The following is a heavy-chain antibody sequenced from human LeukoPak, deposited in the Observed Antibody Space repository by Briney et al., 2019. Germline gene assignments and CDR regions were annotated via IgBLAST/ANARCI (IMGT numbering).Heavy chain of an antibody. Sequence: SETLSLTCAVSGYSISSGYYWGWIRQPPGKGLEWIGSIYHSGSTYYNPSLKNRVTISVDTSKNQFSLKLSSVTAADTAVYYCARGVAAAGNDYWGQGTLVTVSS. CDR1: GYSISSGYY. CDR3: ARGVAAAGNDY. CDR2: IYHSGST. D-gene: IGHD6-13*01. V-gene: IGHV4-38-2*01. J-gene: IGHJ4*02.